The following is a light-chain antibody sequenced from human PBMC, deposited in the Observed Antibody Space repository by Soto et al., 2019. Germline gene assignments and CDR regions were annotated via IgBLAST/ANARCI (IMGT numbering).Light chain of an antibody. Sequence: DIQMTQSPSSLSASIGDRVTITCRASQRIASYLNWYQQKPGKAPKLLIYGASTLQSGVPPRFSGGGSETDFSRTISSLQPADFATYYCQQSYASPFTFGQGTRLEI. J-gene: IGKJ5*01. CDR3: QQSYASPFT. CDR1: QRIASY. CDR2: GAS. V-gene: IGKV1-39*01.